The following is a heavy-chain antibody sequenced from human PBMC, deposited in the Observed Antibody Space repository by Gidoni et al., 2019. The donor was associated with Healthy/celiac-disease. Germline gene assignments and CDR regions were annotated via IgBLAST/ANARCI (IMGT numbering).Heavy chain of an antibody. CDR1: GGSISSSSYY. D-gene: IGHD2-2*01. V-gene: IGHV4-39*07. CDR3: ARAWDQLLSGWFDP. J-gene: IGHJ5*02. CDR2: IYYSGGT. Sequence: QLQLQESGPGLVEPSETLSLTCTVSGGSISSSSYYWGWLRQPPGKELEWIGSIYYSGGTYYNPSLKIRVTISLDTSKKQFSLKLSSVTAADTAVYYCARAWDQLLSGWFDPWVQGTLVTVSS.